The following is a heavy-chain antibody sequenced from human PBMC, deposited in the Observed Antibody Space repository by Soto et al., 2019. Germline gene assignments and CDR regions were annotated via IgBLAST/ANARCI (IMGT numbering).Heavy chain of an antibody. D-gene: IGHD6-19*01. CDR1: GGTFSSYA. V-gene: IGHV1-69*01. CDR2: IIPIFGTA. Sequence: QVQLVQSGAEVKKPGSSVKVSCKASGGTFSSYAISWVRQAPGQGLEWMGGIIPIFGTANYAQKFQGRVTIHADEYTSTAYMELSSLRSEDTAVYYCARCTPRGSGWYASNYDNGMDVWGQGTTVTVSS. CDR3: ARCTPRGSGWYASNYDNGMDV. J-gene: IGHJ6*02.